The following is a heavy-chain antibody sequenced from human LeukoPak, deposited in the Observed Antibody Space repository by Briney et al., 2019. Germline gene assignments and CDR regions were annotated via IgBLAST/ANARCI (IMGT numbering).Heavy chain of an antibody. V-gene: IGHV4-39*01. Sequence: SSETLSLTCTVSGGSISSSSYYWDWIRQPPGKGLEWIGSIYYSGSTYYNPSLKSRVTISVDTSKNQFSLKLSSVTAADTAVYYSARHGSDYYDWYYFDYWGQGTLVTVSS. J-gene: IGHJ4*02. CDR2: IYYSGST. D-gene: IGHD3-22*01. CDR1: GGSISSSSYY. CDR3: ARHGSDYYDWYYFDY.